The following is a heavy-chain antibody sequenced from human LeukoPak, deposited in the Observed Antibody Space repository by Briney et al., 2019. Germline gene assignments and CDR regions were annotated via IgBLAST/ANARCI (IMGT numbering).Heavy chain of an antibody. D-gene: IGHD6-13*01. Sequence: GGSLRLSCAASGFTFSDYSMSWIRQAPGEGLEWVSYISSSANVIHYADSVKGRFTISRVDAKNSLYLQMSSLRAEDTAVYYCARARVAAASLLLNYYYYYYMDVWGKGTTVTVSS. CDR3: ARARVAAASLLLNYYYYYYMDV. J-gene: IGHJ6*03. CDR1: GFTFSDYS. CDR2: ISSSANVI. V-gene: IGHV3-11*04.